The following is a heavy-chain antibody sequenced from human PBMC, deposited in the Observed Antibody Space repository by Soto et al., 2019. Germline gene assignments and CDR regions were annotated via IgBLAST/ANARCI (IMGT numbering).Heavy chain of an antibody. CDR2: IYDSESA. J-gene: IGHJ5*02. Sequence: SETLSLTCTVSGESISSGGYYWSWIRHHPGKGLEWIGYIYDSESAYYNPSLKSRVTISMDTSKNQFAMRLSSVTAADTAVYFRARAFSSSSAVDPRGQGTQVT. V-gene: IGHV4-31*03. D-gene: IGHD6-6*01. CDR1: GESISSGGYY. CDR3: ARAFSSSSAVDP.